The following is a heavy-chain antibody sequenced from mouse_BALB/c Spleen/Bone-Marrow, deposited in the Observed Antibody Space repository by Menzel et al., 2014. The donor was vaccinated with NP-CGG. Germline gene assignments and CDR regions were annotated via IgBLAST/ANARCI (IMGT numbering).Heavy chain of an antibody. CDR1: GYTFTSSV. D-gene: IGHD2-14*01. Sequence: VQLQQSGPELVKPGASVKMSCKASGYTFTSSVMHWVKQKPGQGLEWIGYFNPYNDGSKYNEKFKGKATLTSDKSSSTAYMERCGVCSESSAVYYCAKGGDYRGDFDYRGQGTTLTVSS. J-gene: IGHJ2*01. CDR2: FNPYNDGS. CDR3: AKGGDYRGDFDY. V-gene: IGHV1-14*01.